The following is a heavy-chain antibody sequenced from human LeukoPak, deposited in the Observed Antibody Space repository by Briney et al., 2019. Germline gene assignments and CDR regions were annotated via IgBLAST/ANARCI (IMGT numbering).Heavy chain of an antibody. V-gene: IGHV4-34*01. CDR2: INHSGST. D-gene: IGHD1-26*01. Sequence: PSETLSLTCAVYGGSFSGYYWSWIRQPPGKGLEWIGEINHSGSTNYNPSLKSRVTISVDTSKNQFSLKLSSVTAADTAVYYCARAQIYSGSYIFDYWGQGTLVTVSS. CDR3: ARAQIYSGSYIFDY. J-gene: IGHJ4*02. CDR1: GGSFSGYY.